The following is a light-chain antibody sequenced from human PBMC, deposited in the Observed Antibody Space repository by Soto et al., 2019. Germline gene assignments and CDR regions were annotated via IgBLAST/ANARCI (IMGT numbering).Light chain of an antibody. Sequence: EIVLTQSPATLSVSLGDMSTLSCRAGQSFSLSLAWYQMRPGQPPRLLIYGASTRATDIPARFRGTGSGTEFTLTISSLQPDDFATYYCQQYNNYPRTFGQGTKVDIK. CDR2: GAS. V-gene: IGKV3-15*01. J-gene: IGKJ1*01. CDR3: QQYNNYPRT. CDR1: QSFSLS.